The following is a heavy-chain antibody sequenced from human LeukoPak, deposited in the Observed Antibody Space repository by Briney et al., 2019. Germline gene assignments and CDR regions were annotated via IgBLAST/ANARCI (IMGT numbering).Heavy chain of an antibody. D-gene: IGHD3-3*01. Sequence: SETLSLTCTVSGGSISSGGYYWSWIRQHPGKGLEWIGYIYYSGSTYYNPSLKSRVTISVDTSKNQFSLKLSPVTAADTAVYYCACSYYDFWSGTHWGQGTLVTVSS. CDR2: IYYSGST. J-gene: IGHJ4*02. CDR1: GGSISSGGYY. V-gene: IGHV4-31*03. CDR3: ACSYYDFWSGTH.